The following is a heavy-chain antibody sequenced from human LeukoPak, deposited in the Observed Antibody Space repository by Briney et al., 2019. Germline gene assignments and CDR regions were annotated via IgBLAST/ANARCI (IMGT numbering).Heavy chain of an antibody. D-gene: IGHD2-21*02. CDR2: INTNTGNP. CDR3: ARDLAYCGGDCHLPLDY. J-gene: IGHJ4*02. V-gene: IGHV7-4-1*02. Sequence: ASVKVSCKASGYTFTSYAMNWVRQAPGQGLEWMGWINTNTGNPTYAQGFTGRFVFSLDTSASTAYLQISSLKAEDTAVYYCARDLAYCGGDCHLPLDYWGQGTLVTVSS. CDR1: GYTFTSYA.